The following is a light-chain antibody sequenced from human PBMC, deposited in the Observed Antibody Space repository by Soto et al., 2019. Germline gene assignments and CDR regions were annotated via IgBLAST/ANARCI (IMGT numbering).Light chain of an antibody. CDR3: QSYDSSLSGWV. CDR1: SSKIGAGYD. J-gene: IGLJ3*02. Sequence: QSVLTQPPSVSRAPGQRVTISCTGSSSKIGAGYDVHWYQQLPGTAPKLLIYGNSNRPSGVPDRFSGSKTGTSASLAITGLQAEDEADYYCQSYDSSLSGWVFGGGTKVTVL. CDR2: GNS. V-gene: IGLV1-40*01.